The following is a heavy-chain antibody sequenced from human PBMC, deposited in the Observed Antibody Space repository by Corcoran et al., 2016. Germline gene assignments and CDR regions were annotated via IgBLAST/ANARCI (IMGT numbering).Heavy chain of an antibody. J-gene: IGHJ4*02. V-gene: IGHV4-4*07. CDR3: ARESRGEARVYFDY. Sequence: QVQLQESGPGLVKPSETLSLTCTVSGGSISSYYWSWIRQPAGKGLEWIGRIYTSGSTNYNPSLKSRVTMSVDTSKNQFSLKLSSVTAADTAVYYWARESRGEARVYFDYWGQGTLVTVSS. D-gene: IGHD3-10*01. CDR1: GGSISSYY. CDR2: IYTSGST.